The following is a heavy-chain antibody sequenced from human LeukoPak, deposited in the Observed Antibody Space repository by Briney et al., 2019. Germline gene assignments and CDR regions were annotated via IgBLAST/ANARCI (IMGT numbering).Heavy chain of an antibody. D-gene: IGHD3-10*01. V-gene: IGHV3-48*01. CDR3: TRGGAHPPYYFDY. Sequence: GGSLRLSCAASGFTFSTYSMPWVRQAPGKGLEWISHISAASRGIYYADSVKGRFTISRDNSKNTLYLQMNSLRAEDTAVYYCTRGGAHPPYYFDYWGQGTLVTVSS. J-gene: IGHJ4*02. CDR1: GFTFSTYS. CDR2: ISAASRGI.